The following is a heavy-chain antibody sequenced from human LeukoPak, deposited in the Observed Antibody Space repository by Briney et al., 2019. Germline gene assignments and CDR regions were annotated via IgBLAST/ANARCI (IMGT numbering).Heavy chain of an antibody. CDR3: ARGGYSSGWPLHYYYYMDV. V-gene: IGHV4-4*07. D-gene: IGHD6-19*01. J-gene: IGHJ6*03. CDR2: IYTSGST. CDR1: GGSISSYY. Sequence: PSETLSLTCTVSGGSISSYYWSWIRQPAGKGLEWIGRIYTSGSTNYNPSLKSRVTMSVDTSKNQFSLKLSSVTAADTAVYYCARGGYSSGWPLHYYYYMDVWGKGTTVTVSS.